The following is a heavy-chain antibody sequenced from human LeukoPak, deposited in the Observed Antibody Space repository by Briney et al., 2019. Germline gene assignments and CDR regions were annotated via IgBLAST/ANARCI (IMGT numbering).Heavy chain of an antibody. J-gene: IGHJ4*02. D-gene: IGHD6-13*01. V-gene: IGHV1-46*01. CDR1: GYTFTSYY. CDR3: ARVLARTQQLVYY. CDR2: INPSGGST. Sequence: ASVKVSCKASGYTFTSYYMHWVRQAPGQGLEWMGIINPSGGSTSYAQKFQGRVTMTRNTSISTAYMELSSLRSEDTAVYYCARVLARTQQLVYYWGQGTLVTVSS.